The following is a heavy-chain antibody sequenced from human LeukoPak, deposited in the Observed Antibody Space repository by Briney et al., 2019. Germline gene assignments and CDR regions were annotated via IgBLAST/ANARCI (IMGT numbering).Heavy chain of an antibody. CDR3: ARGYYYDSSGYSDAFDI. CDR1: GYTFTSYG. V-gene: IGHV1-18*01. J-gene: IGHJ3*02. D-gene: IGHD3-22*01. CDR2: ISAYNGNT. Sequence: ASVKVSCKASGYTFTSYGISWVRQAPGQALEWMGWISAYNGNTNYAQKLQGRVTMTTDTSTSTAYMELRSLRSDDTAVYYCARGYYYDSSGYSDAFDIWGQGTMVTVSS.